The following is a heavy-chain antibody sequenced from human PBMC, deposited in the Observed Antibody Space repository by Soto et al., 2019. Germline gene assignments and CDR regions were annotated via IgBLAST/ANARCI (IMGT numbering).Heavy chain of an antibody. CDR3: AKDPTYSSRTSCYRRGMDV. V-gene: IGHV3-23*01. CDR2: ISGSGGST. CDR1: GFTFSSYA. D-gene: IGHD2-2*01. J-gene: IGHJ6*02. Sequence: GGSLRLSCAASGFTFSSYAMSWVRQAPGKGLEWVSAISGSGGSTYYADSVKGRFTISRDNSKNMLYLQMNSLRAEDTAVYYCAKDPTYSSRTSCYRRGMDVWGQGTTVTVSS.